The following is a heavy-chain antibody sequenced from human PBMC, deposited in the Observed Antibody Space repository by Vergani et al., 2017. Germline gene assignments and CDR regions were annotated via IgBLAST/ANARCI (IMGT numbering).Heavy chain of an antibody. CDR1: GGSFSGYY. CDR3: ARVNTETNGHLYYYYYMDV. Sequence: QVQLQQWGAGLLKPSETLSLTCAVYGGSFSGYYWSWIRQSPGKGLEWIGEVNHSGRTKYNPSLKSRVTISGDTSKNQFSLRLTSVTAADTAVYYCARVNTETNGHLYYYYYMDVWGQGTAVTVS. D-gene: IGHD4-11*01. CDR2: VNHSGRT. V-gene: IGHV4-34*01. J-gene: IGHJ6*03.